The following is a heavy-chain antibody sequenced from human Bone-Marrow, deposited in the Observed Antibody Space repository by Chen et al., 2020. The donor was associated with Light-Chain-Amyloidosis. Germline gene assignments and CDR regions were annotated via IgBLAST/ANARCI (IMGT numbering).Heavy chain of an antibody. Sequence: QVQLQQWGAGLLKPSETLSLTCAVYGGSFSGYYWSWIRQPPGKGLEWIGEINHSGSTNYNPSLKSRVTISVDTSKNQFSLKLSSVTAADTAVYYCARGMVLLGSSSWHRKDKAYYFDYWGQGTLVTVSS. CDR2: INHSGST. CDR3: ARGMVLLGSSSWHRKDKAYYFDY. CDR1: GGSFSGYY. D-gene: IGHD6-13*01. J-gene: IGHJ4*02. V-gene: IGHV4-34*01.